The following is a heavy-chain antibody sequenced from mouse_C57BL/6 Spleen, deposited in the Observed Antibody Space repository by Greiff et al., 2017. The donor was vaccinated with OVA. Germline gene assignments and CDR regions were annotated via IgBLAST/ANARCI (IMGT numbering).Heavy chain of an antibody. CDR2: INPNNGGT. V-gene: IGHV1-18*01. J-gene: IGHJ2*01. CDR3: ARPLYYYGSSYYFDY. Sequence: EVQVVESGPELVKPGASVKIPCKASGYTFTDYNMDWVKQSHGKSLEWIGDINPNNGGTIYNQKFKGKATLTVDKSSSTAYMELRSLTSEDTAVYYCARPLYYYGSSYYFDYWGQGTTLTVSS. CDR1: GYTFTDYN. D-gene: IGHD1-1*01.